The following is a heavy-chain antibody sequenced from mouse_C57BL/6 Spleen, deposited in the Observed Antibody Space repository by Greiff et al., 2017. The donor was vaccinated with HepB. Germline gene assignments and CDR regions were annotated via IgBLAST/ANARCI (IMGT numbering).Heavy chain of an antibody. V-gene: IGHV1-15*01. J-gene: IGHJ3*01. CDR3: TSYRGGAY. Sequence: VQLQQSGAELVRPGASVTLSCKASGYTFTDYEMHWVKQTPVHGLEWIGAIDPETGGNAYNQKFKGKAILTADKSSSTAYMELRSLTSEDSAVYYCTSYRGGAYWGQGTLVTVSA. CDR1: GYTFTDYE. D-gene: IGHD2-14*01. CDR2: IDPETGGN.